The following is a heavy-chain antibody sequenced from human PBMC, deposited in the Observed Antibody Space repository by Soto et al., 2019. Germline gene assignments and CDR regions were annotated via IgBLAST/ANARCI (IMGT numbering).Heavy chain of an antibody. Sequence: SENLSLTCTVSGASISGFYWIWIRKSAGKGLGWIGRIYATGTTDYNPSLKSRVMMSVDTSKKQFSLKLRSVTAADTAVYLFASFTYKSGFNWFYPWGKSTPITVPS. CDR2: IYATGTT. J-gene: IGHJ5*02. D-gene: IGHD6-25*01. V-gene: IGHV4-4*07. CDR3: ASFTYKSGFNWFYP. CDR1: GASISGFY.